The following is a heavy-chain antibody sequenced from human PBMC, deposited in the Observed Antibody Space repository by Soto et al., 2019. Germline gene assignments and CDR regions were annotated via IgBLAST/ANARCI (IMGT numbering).Heavy chain of an antibody. D-gene: IGHD2-21*01. Sequence: QVQLVQSGPEVMKPGASVKVSCKASGYTFTTYGISWVRLAPGQGLEWLGWISGYNGQTNYAPRFRDRVTLTTDTSTSTTNMELRSLRSDDTAISFCARDNRKELWVEGLNAMNVWGQGTTVTVSS. CDR1: GYTFTTYG. J-gene: IGHJ6*02. CDR2: ISGYNGQT. V-gene: IGHV1-18*01. CDR3: ARDNRKELWVEGLNAMNV.